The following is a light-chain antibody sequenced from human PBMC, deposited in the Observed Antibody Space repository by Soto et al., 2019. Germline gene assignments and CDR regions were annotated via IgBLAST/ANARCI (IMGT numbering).Light chain of an antibody. CDR2: GAS. CDR1: QTVSTF. Sequence: IVLTQSPATLSLSRWEKATLSCRASQTVSTFLAWYQQKRGQAPRLLIYGASNRATGIPARFSGSGSGTDFALTISSLEPEDVAVYYCQQRSNWLTFGQGTRLEI. J-gene: IGKJ5*01. V-gene: IGKV3-11*01. CDR3: QQRSNWLT.